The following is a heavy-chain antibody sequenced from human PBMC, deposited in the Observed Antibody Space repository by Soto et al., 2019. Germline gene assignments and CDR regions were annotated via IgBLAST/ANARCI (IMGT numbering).Heavy chain of an antibody. CDR3: ARGFSGGAAEWFDS. D-gene: IGHD2-15*01. CDR2: INAGNGNT. V-gene: IGHV1-3*01. Sequence: ASVKVSCKASGYTFTSYAMHWVRQAPGQRLEWMGWINAGNGNTKYSQKFQGRVTITRDTSASTAYMELSSLRSEDTAVYYCARGFSGGAAEWFDSWGQEPPVTVS. CDR1: GYTFTSYA. J-gene: IGHJ5*01.